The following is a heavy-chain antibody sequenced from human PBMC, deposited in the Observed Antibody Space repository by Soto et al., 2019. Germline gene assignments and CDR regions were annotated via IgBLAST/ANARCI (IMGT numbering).Heavy chain of an antibody. Sequence: ASVKVSCKASGYTFTGYYMHWVRQAPGQGLEWMGWINPNSGGTNYAQKFQGWVTMTRDTSISTAYMELSRLRSDDTAVYYCARSHDYGDYEALSPLAYYMDVWGKGTRFTVS. CDR3: ARSHDYGDYEALSPLAYYMDV. CDR2: INPNSGGT. D-gene: IGHD4-17*01. CDR1: GYTFTGYY. V-gene: IGHV1-2*04. J-gene: IGHJ6*03.